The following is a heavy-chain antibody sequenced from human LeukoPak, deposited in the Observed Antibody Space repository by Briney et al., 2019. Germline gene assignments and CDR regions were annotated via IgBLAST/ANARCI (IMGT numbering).Heavy chain of an antibody. CDR1: GFTFSSYE. CDR3: VREMLAASGLDY. D-gene: IGHD6-13*01. V-gene: IGHV3-48*03. J-gene: IGHJ4*02. CDR2: ISSDGTSI. Sequence: PGGSLRLSCVASGFTFSSYEMTWVRQAPGKGLEWLPHISSDGTSICSAASVKGRFTVSRDNAKNSLYLQMNNLRAEDTAIYYCVREMLAASGLDYWGQGILLTVS.